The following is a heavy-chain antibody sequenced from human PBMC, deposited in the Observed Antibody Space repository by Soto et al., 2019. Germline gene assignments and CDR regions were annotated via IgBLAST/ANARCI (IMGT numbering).Heavy chain of an antibody. CDR3: ARSKTGVAAAGSYNWFDP. V-gene: IGHV1-18*01. D-gene: IGHD6-13*01. J-gene: IGHJ5*02. CDR2: ISAYNGNT. Sequence: QVQLVQSGAEVKKPGASVKVSCKASGYTFTSYGISWVRQAPGQGLEWMGWISAYNGNTNYAQKLQGRVTMTPDTSKSTAYMELRSLRSDDTAVYYCARSKTGVAAAGSYNWFDPWGQGTLVTVSS. CDR1: GYTFTSYG.